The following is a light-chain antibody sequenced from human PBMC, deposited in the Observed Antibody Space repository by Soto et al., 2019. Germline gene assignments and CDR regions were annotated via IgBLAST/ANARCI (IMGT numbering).Light chain of an antibody. CDR2: AAS. J-gene: IGKJ3*01. CDR1: QGISNY. Sequence: DIQMTQSPSSLSASVGDRATITCRASQGISNYLAWYQQKPGKVPKLLIYAASTLQSGVPSRFSGSGSGTDFTLAISSLQPEDVATYYCQEDNSAPPFAFGPGTKVDIK. V-gene: IGKV1-27*01. CDR3: QEDNSAPPFA.